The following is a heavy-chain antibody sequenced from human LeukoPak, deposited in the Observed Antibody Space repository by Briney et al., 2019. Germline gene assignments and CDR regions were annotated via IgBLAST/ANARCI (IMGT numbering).Heavy chain of an antibody. J-gene: IGHJ4*02. Sequence: GRSLRLSCAVSVFTFSSYAVSWVRQAPGKGLEWVSAISGSGGSTYYADSVKGRFTISRHNSKNTLYLQMNSLRAEDTAVYYCAKVQQQLWDYWGQGTLVTASS. CDR2: ISGSGGST. CDR1: VFTFSSYA. V-gene: IGHV3-23*01. CDR3: AKVQQQLWDY. D-gene: IGHD6-13*01.